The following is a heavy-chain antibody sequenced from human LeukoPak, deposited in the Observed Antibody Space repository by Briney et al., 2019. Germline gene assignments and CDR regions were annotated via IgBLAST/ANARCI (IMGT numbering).Heavy chain of an antibody. D-gene: IGHD6-13*01. Sequence: SVKVSCKASGGTFSSYAICWVRQAPGQGLEWMGRIIPILGIANYAQKFQGRVTITADKSTSTAYMELSSLRSEDTAVYYCARGGIAAAAYGMDVWGQGTTVTVSS. CDR2: IIPILGIA. J-gene: IGHJ6*02. CDR3: ARGGIAAAAYGMDV. CDR1: GGTFSSYA. V-gene: IGHV1-69*04.